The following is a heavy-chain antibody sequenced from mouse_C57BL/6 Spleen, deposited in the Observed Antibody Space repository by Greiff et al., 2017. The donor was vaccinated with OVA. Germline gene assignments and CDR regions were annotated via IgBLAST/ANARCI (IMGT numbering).Heavy chain of an antibody. CDR1: GFTFSSYA. J-gene: IGHJ1*03. Sequence: EVQLQESGEGLVKPGGSLKLSCAASGFTFSSYAMSWVRQTPEKRLEWVAYISSGGDYIYYADTVKGRFTISRDNARNTLYLQMSSLKSEDTAMYYCTRDLGRGWYFDVWGTGTTVTVSS. D-gene: IGHD4-1*01. V-gene: IGHV5-9-1*02. CDR3: TRDLGRGWYFDV. CDR2: ISSGGDYI.